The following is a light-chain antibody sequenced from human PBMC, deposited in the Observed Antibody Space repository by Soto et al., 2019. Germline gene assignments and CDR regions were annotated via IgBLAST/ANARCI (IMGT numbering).Light chain of an antibody. CDR1: SSDVGPYNL. V-gene: IGLV2-23*02. CDR2: EVV. Sequence: QSALTQPASVSGSPGQSLTISCTGSSSDVGPYNLVSWYQHHPGKAPKLMISEVVKRPSGVSNRFSGSKSGNTASLTISGLQAEDEADYYCCSYAGSSMFVFGGGTKVTVL. CDR3: CSYAGSSMFV. J-gene: IGLJ2*01.